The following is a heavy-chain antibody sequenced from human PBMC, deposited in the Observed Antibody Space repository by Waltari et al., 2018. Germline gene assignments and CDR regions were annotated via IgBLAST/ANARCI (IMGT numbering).Heavy chain of an antibody. V-gene: IGHV4-38-2*02. CDR3: ARDPTERITMVSNWFDP. J-gene: IGHJ5*02. CDR1: GYSISSGYY. Sequence: QVQLQESGPGLVKPSETLSLTCAVSGYSISSGYYWGWIRQPPGKGLEWIGSIHHSGGTYDNPSLKSRVTITVDTAKNQFSLKLGSVTAADTAVYYCARDPTERITMVSNWFDPWGQGTLVTVSS. CDR2: IHHSGGT. D-gene: IGHD3-10*01.